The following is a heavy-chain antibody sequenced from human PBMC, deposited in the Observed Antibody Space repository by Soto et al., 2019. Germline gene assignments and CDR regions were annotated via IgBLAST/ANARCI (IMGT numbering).Heavy chain of an antibody. J-gene: IGHJ4*02. CDR2: IYYSGTT. CDR1: GGSSSRRMLY. Sequence: SATLSLTCTVSGGSSSRRMLYWGWVRQPPGKGLEWIGSIYYSGTTYYNPSLKSRVTISVDTSKSHLSLRLSSVTAADTAVYYCARADTAMVPPAYWGQGTLVTVSS. CDR3: ARADTAMVPPAY. V-gene: IGHV4-39*02. D-gene: IGHD5-18*01.